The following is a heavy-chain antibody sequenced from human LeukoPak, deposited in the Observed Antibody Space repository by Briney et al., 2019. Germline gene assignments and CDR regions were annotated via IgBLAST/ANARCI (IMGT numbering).Heavy chain of an antibody. CDR3: VRGAYYDSSGYYNYFDY. D-gene: IGHD3-22*01. CDR1: GFTFSSYA. V-gene: IGHV3-30*04. Sequence: GGSLRLSCAASGFTFSSYAMHWVRQAPGKGLEWVAVISYDGSNKYYADSVKGRFTISRDNSKNTLYLQMNSLRAEDTAVYYCVRGAYYDSSGYYNYFDYWGQGTLVTVSS. J-gene: IGHJ4*02. CDR2: ISYDGSNK.